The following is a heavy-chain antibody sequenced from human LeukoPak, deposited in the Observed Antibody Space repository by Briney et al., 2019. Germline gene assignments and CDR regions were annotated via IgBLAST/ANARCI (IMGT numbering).Heavy chain of an antibody. V-gene: IGHV3-11*01. J-gene: IGHJ4*02. CDR2: ISSSGSTI. CDR3: ATRYCSSTSCYFDY. Sequence: GGSLRLSCAASGFTFSDYYMSWIRQAPGKGLEWVSYISSSGSTIYYADSVKGRFTISRDNAKNSLYPQMNSLRAEDTAVYYCATRYCSSTSCYFDYWGQGTLVTVSS. CDR1: GFTFSDYY. D-gene: IGHD2-2*01.